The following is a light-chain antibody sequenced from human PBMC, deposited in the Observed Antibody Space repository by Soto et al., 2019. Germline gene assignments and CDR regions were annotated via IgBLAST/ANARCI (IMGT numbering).Light chain of an antibody. Sequence: QAVVTQEPSLTVSPGGTVTLTCASSTGAVTSGYYPNWFQQKPGQPPRALIYSTTYKHSWTPARFSGSLLGGKAALTLSGVQPEDEADYYCLLFYGDGVLSGGGTKVTVL. J-gene: IGLJ2*01. CDR3: LLFYGDGVL. CDR1: TGAVTSGYY. V-gene: IGLV7-43*01. CDR2: STT.